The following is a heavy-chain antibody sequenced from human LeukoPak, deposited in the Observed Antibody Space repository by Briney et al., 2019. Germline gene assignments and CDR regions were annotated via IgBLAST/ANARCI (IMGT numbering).Heavy chain of an antibody. CDR1: GFTVSSNY. CDR2: IYSGGST. CDR3: ARAVTTVINFDY. D-gene: IGHD4-17*01. V-gene: IGHV3-53*01. J-gene: IGHJ4*02. Sequence: AGGSLRLSCAASGFTVSSNYMSWVRQAPGKGLEWVSVIYSGGSTYYADSVKGRFTISRDNSKNTLYLQMNSLRAEDTAVYYCARAVTTVINFDYWGQGTLATVSS.